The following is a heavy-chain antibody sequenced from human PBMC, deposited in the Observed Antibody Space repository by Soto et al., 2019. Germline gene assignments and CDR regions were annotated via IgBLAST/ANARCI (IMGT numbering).Heavy chain of an antibody. CDR2: IIPIFGTA. J-gene: IGHJ6*02. CDR1: GGTFSGYA. V-gene: IGHV1-69*13. CDR3: ARGSSSDYYYYGMDV. Sequence: GASVKVSCKASGGTFSGYAISWVRQAPGQGLEWMGGIIPIFGTANYAQKFQGRVTITADESTSTAYMELSSLRSEDTAVYYCARGSSSDYYYYGMDVWGQGTTVTVSS. D-gene: IGHD6-6*01.